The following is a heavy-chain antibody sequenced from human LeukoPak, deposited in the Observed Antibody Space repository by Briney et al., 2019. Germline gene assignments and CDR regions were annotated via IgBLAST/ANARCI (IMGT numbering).Heavy chain of an antibody. CDR1: GYTFTSYY. CDR3: ARVGYCSGGSCYFFDY. V-gene: IGHV1-46*01. J-gene: IGHJ4*02. D-gene: IGHD2-15*01. Sequence: ASVKVSCKASGYTFTSYYMHWVRQAPGQGLEWMGIINPSGGSTSYAQKFQGRVTMTRDTSTSTVYMELSSLRSEDTAVYYCARVGYCSGGSCYFFDYWGQGTLVTVSS. CDR2: INPSGGST.